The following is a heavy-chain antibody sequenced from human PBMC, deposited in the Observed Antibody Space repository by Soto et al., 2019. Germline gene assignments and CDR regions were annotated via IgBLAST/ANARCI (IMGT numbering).Heavy chain of an antibody. CDR3: VRDPDVGSGYDYFDY. J-gene: IGHJ4*02. V-gene: IGHV1-69*08. CDR1: GGTFSSYT. D-gene: IGHD5-12*01. Sequence: QVQLVQSGAEVKKPGSSVKVSCKASGGTFSSYTISWVRQAPGQGLEWMGRIIPILGIANYAQKFQGRVTITADKSTSTAYMELSSLRSEDTAVYYCVRDPDVGSGYDYFDYWGQGTLVTVSS. CDR2: IIPILGIA.